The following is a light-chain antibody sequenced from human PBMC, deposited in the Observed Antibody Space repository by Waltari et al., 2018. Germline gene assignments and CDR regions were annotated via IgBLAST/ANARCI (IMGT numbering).Light chain of an antibody. CDR2: SDN. J-gene: IGLJ2*01. Sequence: QSVLTQPPSASGTPGQRVTISCSGSNSTTGSTIVNWYRLLPGVAPKLLIYSDNQRPSGFPDRFSGSRSGNSASLAISGLQSEDEADYYCAAWDDSLNVIFGGGTKLTVL. V-gene: IGLV1-44*01. CDR3: AAWDDSLNVI. CDR1: NSTTGSTI.